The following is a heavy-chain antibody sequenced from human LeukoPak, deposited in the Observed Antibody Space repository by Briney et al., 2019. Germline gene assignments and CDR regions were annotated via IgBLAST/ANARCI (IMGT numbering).Heavy chain of an antibody. J-gene: IGHJ4*02. V-gene: IGHV1-24*01. Sequence: ASVKVSCKVSVYTLTELSMHWVRQAPGTGLEWMGGFDPEDSETIYAQKFQGRVTMTEDTSTDTAYMELSSLRSEDTAVYYCATEINQLLLFDYWGQGTLVTVSS. D-gene: IGHD2-2*01. CDR1: VYTLTELS. CDR3: ATEINQLLLFDY. CDR2: FDPEDSET.